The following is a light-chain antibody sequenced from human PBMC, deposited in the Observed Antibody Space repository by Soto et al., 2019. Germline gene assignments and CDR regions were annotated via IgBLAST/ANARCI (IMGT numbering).Light chain of an antibody. Sequence: DIQMTQSPSSLSTYVGDRVTITCRASQAIGSSLAWYQQKPGKLPNLLIYGASTLQSGVPSRFSGSGSGTYFTLTISSLRPDDVASYYCQKYNSAPFTFGPGTKVDLK. CDR2: GAS. J-gene: IGKJ3*01. V-gene: IGKV1-27*01. CDR3: QKYNSAPFT. CDR1: QAIGSS.